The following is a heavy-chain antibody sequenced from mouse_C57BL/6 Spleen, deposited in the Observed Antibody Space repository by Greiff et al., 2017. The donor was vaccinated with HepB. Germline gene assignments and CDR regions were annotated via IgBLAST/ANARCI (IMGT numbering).Heavy chain of an antibody. Sequence: VKLQESGAELARPGASVKLSCKASGYTFTSYGISWVKQRTGQGLEWIGEIYPRSGNTYYNEKFKGKATLTADKSSSTAYMELRSLTSEDSAVYFCARLAYGNPFAYWGQGTLVTVSA. CDR3: ARLAYGNPFAY. CDR1: GYTFTSYG. J-gene: IGHJ3*01. D-gene: IGHD1-1*01. V-gene: IGHV1-81*01. CDR2: IYPRSGNT.